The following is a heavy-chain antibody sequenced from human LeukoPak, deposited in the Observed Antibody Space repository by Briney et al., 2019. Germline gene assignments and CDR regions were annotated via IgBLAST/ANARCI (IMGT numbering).Heavy chain of an antibody. J-gene: IGHJ4*02. CDR2: TDPNSGVT. Sequence: ASVKVSCKTSGYTFIAYYMHWVRQAPGQGLEWMGWTDPNSGVTDYAQNFQGRVTLTRDTSISTAYMEMTSLRYDDTAVYYCGSASSSGWFVYFWGQGTLVTVSS. CDR3: GSASSSGWFVYF. V-gene: IGHV1-2*02. D-gene: IGHD6-19*01. CDR1: GYTFIAYY.